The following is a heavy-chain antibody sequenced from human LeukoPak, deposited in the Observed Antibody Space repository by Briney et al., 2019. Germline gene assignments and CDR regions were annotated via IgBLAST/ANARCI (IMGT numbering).Heavy chain of an antibody. V-gene: IGHV4-34*01. D-gene: IGHD5-18*01. CDR3: ARGFHRYSYGFGVYYFDY. CDR2: INHSGST. Sequence: SETLSLTCAVYGGSFSGYYWSWIRQPPGKGLEWIGEINHSGSTNYNPSLKSRVTISVDTSKNQFSLKLGSVTAADTAVYYCARGFHRYSYGFGVYYFDYWGQGTLVTVSS. J-gene: IGHJ4*02. CDR1: GGSFSGYY.